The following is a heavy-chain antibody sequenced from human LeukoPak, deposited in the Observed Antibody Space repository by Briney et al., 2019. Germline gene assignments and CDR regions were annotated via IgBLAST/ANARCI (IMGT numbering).Heavy chain of an antibody. CDR3: AELGFTMIGGV. V-gene: IGHV3-48*03. CDR2: ISSCGSTI. J-gene: IGHJ6*04. D-gene: IGHD3-10*02. Sequence: GGSLRLSCAASGFTFSSYEMNWVRQAPGKGLEWVSYISSCGSTIYYADSVKGRFTISRDNAKNSLYLQMNSLRAEDTAVYYCAELGFTMIGGVWGKGTTVTISS. CDR1: GFTFSSYE.